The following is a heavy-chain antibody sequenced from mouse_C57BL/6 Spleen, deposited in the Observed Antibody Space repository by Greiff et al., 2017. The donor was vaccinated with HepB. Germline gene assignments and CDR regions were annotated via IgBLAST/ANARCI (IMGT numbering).Heavy chain of an antibody. CDR3: ARGGYYVGYFDY. J-gene: IGHJ2*01. CDR2: ISDGGSYT. Sequence: EVKVEESGGGLVKPGGSLKLSCAASGFTFSSYAMSWVRQTPEKRLEWVATISDGGSYTYYPDNVKGRFTISRDNAKNNLYLQMSHLKSEDTAMYYCARGGYYVGYFDYWGQGTTLTVSS. V-gene: IGHV5-4*03. D-gene: IGHD2-3*01. CDR1: GFTFSSYA.